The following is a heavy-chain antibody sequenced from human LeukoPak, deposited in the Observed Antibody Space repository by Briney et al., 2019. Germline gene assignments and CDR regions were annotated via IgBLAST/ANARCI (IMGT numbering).Heavy chain of an antibody. J-gene: IGHJ4*02. D-gene: IGHD2-2*01. CDR3: ARGGYCSSTSCPRFDY. CDR2: INHSGST. V-gene: IGHV4-34*01. CDR1: GFTVSSKY. Sequence: GSLRLSCAASGFTVSSKYINWVRQPPGKGLEWIGEINHSGSTNYNPSLKSRVTISVDRSKNQFSLKLSSVTAADTAVYYCARGGYCSSTSCPRFDYWGQGTLVTVSS.